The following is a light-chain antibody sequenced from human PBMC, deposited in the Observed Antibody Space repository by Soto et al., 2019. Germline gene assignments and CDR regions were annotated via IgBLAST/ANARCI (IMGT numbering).Light chain of an antibody. CDR1: SSYVGSYNF. V-gene: IGLV2-23*02. CDR2: EVS. J-gene: IGLJ1*01. CDR3: CADAGRSTYV. Sequence: QSVLTQPASVSGSPGQSITIPCTRTSSYVGSYNFVSWYQQHPGKVPKVMIYEVSKRPSGVSDRFSGSKSGNTASLTISGLQAGDEADYYCCADAGRSTYVFGTGTRSPS.